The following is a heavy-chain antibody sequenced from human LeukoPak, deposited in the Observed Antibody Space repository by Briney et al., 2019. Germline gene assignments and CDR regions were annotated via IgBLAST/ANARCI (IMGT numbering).Heavy chain of an antibody. J-gene: IGHJ4*02. CDR2: IKEDGTET. CDR3: AKEGRSLQTY. CDR1: GFMFSSNW. Sequence: GGSLRLSCAASGFMFSSNWMGWVRLAPGKGLEWVANIKEDGTETYYVDSVKGRFTISRDNAKNSLYLQMNSLRVEDTAVYYCAKEGRSLQTYWGQGTLVTVS. D-gene: IGHD5-24*01. V-gene: IGHV3-7*03.